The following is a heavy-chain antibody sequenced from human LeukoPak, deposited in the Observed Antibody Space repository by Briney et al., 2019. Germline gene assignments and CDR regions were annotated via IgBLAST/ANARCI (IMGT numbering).Heavy chain of an antibody. CDR3: ATGSGYYYDH. Sequence: PGGSLRLSCAASGFTFNTYTMNWVRQAPGKGLEWVSYISGSSGIIDYAGSVKGRFTVSRDNSKNTLYLQMSSLRAEDTAVYYCATGSGYYYDHWGQGTLVTVSS. J-gene: IGHJ4*02. CDR1: GFTFNTYT. V-gene: IGHV3-48*01. CDR2: ISGSSGII. D-gene: IGHD3-22*01.